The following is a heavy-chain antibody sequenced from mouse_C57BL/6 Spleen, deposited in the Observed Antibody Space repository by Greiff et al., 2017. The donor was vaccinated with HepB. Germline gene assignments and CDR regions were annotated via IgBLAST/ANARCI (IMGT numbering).Heavy chain of an antibody. D-gene: IGHD1-1*01. CDR2: ISYDGSN. Sequence: EVKLEESGPGLVKPSQSLSLTCSVTGYSITSGYYWNWIRQFPGNKLEWMGYISYDGSNNYNPSLKNRISSTRDTSKNQFFLKLNSVTNEDTATYYCARGATVVDYWGQGTTLTVSS. J-gene: IGHJ2*01. CDR1: GYSITSGYY. V-gene: IGHV3-6*01. CDR3: ARGATVVDY.